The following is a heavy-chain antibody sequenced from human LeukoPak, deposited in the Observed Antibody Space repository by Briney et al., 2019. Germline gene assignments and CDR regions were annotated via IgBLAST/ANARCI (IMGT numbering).Heavy chain of an antibody. CDR3: ASCYALRRYYYYMDV. D-gene: IGHD2-2*01. Sequence: GASVKVSCKASGYTFTSYGISWVRQAPGQGLEWMGWISAYNGNTTYAQKFQGRVTITADESTSTAYMELSSLRSEDTAVYYCASCYALRRYYYYMDVWGKGTTVTISS. J-gene: IGHJ6*03. CDR1: GYTFTSYG. V-gene: IGHV1-18*01. CDR2: ISAYNGNT.